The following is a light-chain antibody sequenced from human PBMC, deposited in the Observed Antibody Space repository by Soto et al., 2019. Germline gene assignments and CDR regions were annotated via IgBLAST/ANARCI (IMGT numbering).Light chain of an antibody. V-gene: IGKV3-15*01. CDR1: QTVGSN. CDR3: QQYDNWPPWT. CDR2: GAS. Sequence: EIVMAQSPAPLSVSLGERATLSCRASQTVGSNLAWYQHRPGQAPRLLIYGASTRATGIPARFSGSGSGTEFTLTISSLQSEDFAVYYCQQYDNWPPWTFGQGTKVEIK. J-gene: IGKJ1*01.